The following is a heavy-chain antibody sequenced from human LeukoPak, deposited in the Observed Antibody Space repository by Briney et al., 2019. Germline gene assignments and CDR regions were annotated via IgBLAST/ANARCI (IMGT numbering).Heavy chain of an antibody. CDR3: ARASTLYYYDTSGYFY. J-gene: IGHJ4*02. V-gene: IGHV3-74*01. D-gene: IGHD3-22*01. Sequence: QLGGSLRLSCAASGFTFSNYWMHWVRQAPGKGLVWVSRINSDGSSTSYADPVKGRFTISRDNAKNTLYLQMNSLRAEDTAVYYCARASTLYYYDTSGYFYWGQGTLVTVSS. CDR1: GFTFSNYW. CDR2: INSDGSST.